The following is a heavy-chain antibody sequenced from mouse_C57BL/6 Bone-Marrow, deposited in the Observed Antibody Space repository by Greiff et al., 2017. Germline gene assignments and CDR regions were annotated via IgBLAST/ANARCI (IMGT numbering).Heavy chain of an antibody. D-gene: IGHD2-1*01. CDR3: SYCGKGRIAY. Sequence: EVMLVESGGDLVQPGGSLKLSCAASGFTFSSYGMSLVSQAPDLRLEWVATISSGCSCTSYPDSVQGRFTISRDKANHPLYLPMSSLTSEDTAMCYCSYCGKGRIAYWGEGTLVTVSA. J-gene: IGHJ3*01. V-gene: IGHV5-6*01. CDR2: ISSGCSCT. CDR1: GFTFSSYG.